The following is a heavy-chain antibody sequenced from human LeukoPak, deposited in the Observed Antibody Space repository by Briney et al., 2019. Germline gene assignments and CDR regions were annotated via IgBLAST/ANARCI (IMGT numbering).Heavy chain of an antibody. CDR2: IIPIFGTA. J-gene: IGHJ5*02. CDR1: GYTFTSYY. CDR3: ASEGPITGTYNWFDP. Sequence: SVKVSCKASGYTFTSYYMHWVRQAPGQGLEWMGGIIPIFGTANYAQKFQGRVTITADKSTSTAYMELSSLRSEDTAVYYCASEGPITGTYNWFDPWGQGTLVTVSS. V-gene: IGHV1-69*06. D-gene: IGHD1-20*01.